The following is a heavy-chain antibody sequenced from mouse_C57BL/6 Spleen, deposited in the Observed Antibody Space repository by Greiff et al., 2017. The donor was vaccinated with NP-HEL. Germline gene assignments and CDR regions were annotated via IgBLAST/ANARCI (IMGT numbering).Heavy chain of an antibody. J-gene: IGHJ2*01. D-gene: IGHD3-2*02. CDR2: ILPGSGST. CDR1: GYTFTGYW. Sequence: QVQLQQSGAELMKPGASVKLSCTATGYTFTGYWIEWVKQRPGHGLEWIGEILPGSGSTNYNENFKGKATFTADTSSSTAYMQLSSLTPEDSAIYYCARSGLDRSGYVHYWGQGTTLTVSA. CDR3: ARSGLDRSGYVHY. V-gene: IGHV1-9*01.